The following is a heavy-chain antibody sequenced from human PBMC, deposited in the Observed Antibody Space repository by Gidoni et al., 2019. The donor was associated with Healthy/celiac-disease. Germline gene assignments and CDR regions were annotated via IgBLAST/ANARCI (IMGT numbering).Heavy chain of an antibody. D-gene: IGHD3-10*01. CDR3: ARNSEIYGPAGYFDY. CDR2: IIPIFGTA. Sequence: QVQLVQSGAEVKKPGSSVKLYCKASGGTVSSYAISWVRQAPGQGLEWMGGIIPIFGTANYAQKFQGRVTITADESTSTAYMELSSLRSEDTAVYYCARNSEIYGPAGYFDYWGQGTLVTVSS. J-gene: IGHJ4*02. V-gene: IGHV1-69*01. CDR1: GGTVSSYA.